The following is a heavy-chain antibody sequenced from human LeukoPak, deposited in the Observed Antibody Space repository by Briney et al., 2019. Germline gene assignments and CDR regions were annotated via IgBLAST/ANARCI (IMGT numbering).Heavy chain of an antibody. CDR2: IWYGGSKN. CDR1: GFTFNTYS. CDR3: ARVGGYPDY. J-gene: IGHJ4*02. D-gene: IGHD3-22*01. Sequence: PGGSLRLSCAASGFTFNTYSINWVRQAPGKGLVLVEVIWYGGSKNYYADSVKGRFTISRDNSKSALYLQMNSLRAGDTAVYYCARVGGYPDYWGQGTLVTVSS. V-gene: IGHV3-33*08.